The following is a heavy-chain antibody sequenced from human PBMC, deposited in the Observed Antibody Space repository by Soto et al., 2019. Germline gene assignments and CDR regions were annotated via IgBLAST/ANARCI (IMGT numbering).Heavy chain of an antibody. V-gene: IGHV2-5*02. Sequence: QITLKESGPTLVKPTQTLTLTCSFSGFSFTTNGLGVGWIRQPPGKALEWLALIYWDDDKRYSPSLKTRLTITKDSSKNQVVLTMTNMDPVDTATYICTLYDHLTVAASADWGQGTLVTVSS. D-gene: IGHD6-19*01. CDR1: GFSFTTNGLG. CDR3: TLYDHLTVAASAD. J-gene: IGHJ4*02. CDR2: IYWDDDK.